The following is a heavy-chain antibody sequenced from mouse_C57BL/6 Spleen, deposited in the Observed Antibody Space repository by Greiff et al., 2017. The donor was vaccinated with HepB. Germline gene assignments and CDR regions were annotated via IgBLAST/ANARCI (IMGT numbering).Heavy chain of an antibody. J-gene: IGHJ4*01. CDR2: ISSGSSTI. D-gene: IGHD2-1*01. V-gene: IGHV5-17*01. Sequence: EVMLVESGGGLVKPGGSLKLSCVASGFTFSDYGMHWVRQAPEKGLEWVAYISSGSSTIYYADTVKGRFTISRDNAKNTLFLQMTSLRSEDTAMYYGATFYPWDYWGHRTSVTVSS. CDR1: GFTFSDYG. CDR3: ATFYPWDY.